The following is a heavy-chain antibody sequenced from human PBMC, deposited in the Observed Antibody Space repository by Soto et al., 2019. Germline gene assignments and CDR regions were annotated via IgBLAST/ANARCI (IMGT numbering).Heavy chain of an antibody. Sequence: QVQLVESGGGAVQPGRSLRLSCAASGFIFSTYGMHWVRQAPGKGLEWVAVIWYDGSNKYYADSVMGRLTVSRDNSKNTLYLQMNSLRAEDTAVYYCARDNSGTLAASGGLDYWGQGTLVTVSS. D-gene: IGHD6-13*01. CDR1: GFIFSTYG. CDR2: IWYDGSNK. J-gene: IGHJ4*02. V-gene: IGHV3-33*01. CDR3: ARDNSGTLAASGGLDY.